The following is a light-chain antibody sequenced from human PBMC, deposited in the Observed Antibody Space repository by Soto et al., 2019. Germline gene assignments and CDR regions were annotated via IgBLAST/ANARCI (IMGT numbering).Light chain of an antibody. CDR1: QSINSW. CDR2: DAS. CDR3: QQYHDYST. V-gene: IGKV1-5*01. J-gene: IGKJ1*01. Sequence: IQMTQSPSALSASVGDRVTITCRASQSINSWLAWYQQKPGRAPKLLIFDASSLEIGVPSRLSGSGSGTEFTLTITSLQPDDFAVYYCQQYHDYSTFGQGTKVDIK.